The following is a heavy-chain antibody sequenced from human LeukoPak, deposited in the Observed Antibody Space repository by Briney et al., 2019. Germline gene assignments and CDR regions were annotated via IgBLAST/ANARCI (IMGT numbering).Heavy chain of an antibody. CDR1: GGSISSYY. V-gene: IGHV4-59*01. CDR3: ARDSGSYLHLDY. D-gene: IGHD1-26*01. Sequence: SETLSLTCTVSGGSISSYYWSWIRQPPGKGLEWIGYIYYSGSTNYNPSLKSRVTISVDTSKNQFSLKLSSVTAADTAVYYCARDSGSYLHLDYWGQGTLVTVSS. J-gene: IGHJ4*02. CDR2: IYYSGST.